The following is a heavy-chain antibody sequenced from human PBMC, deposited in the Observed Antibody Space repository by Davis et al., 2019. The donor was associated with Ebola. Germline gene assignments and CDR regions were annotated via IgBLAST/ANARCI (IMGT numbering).Heavy chain of an antibody. D-gene: IGHD2-2*01. J-gene: IGHJ6*03. CDR1: GDSISSSSYY. V-gene: IGHV4-39*07. Sequence: SETLSLTCTVSGDSISSSSYYWGWIRQPPGKGLEWIGSIYYTGSTYYNPSLKSRVTILVDTPKNQFSLKLNSVTAADTAVYYCARVTLPAASFWGVYMDVWGKGTTVIVSS. CDR3: ARVTLPAASFWGVYMDV. CDR2: IYYTGST.